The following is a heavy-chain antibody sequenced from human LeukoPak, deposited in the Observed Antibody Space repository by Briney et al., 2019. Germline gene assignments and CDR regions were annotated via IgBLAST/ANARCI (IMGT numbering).Heavy chain of an antibody. J-gene: IGHJ4*02. D-gene: IGHD3/OR15-3a*01. V-gene: IGHV4-59*01. CDR2: IYYSGST. Sequence: RSSETLSLTCAVYGGSFSGYYWSWIRQPPGKGLEWLGYIYYSGSTNYNPSLKSRVTISVDTSKNQFSLKLSSVTAADTAVYYCARQTGSGLFILPGGQGTLVTVSS. CDR3: ARQTGSGLFILP. CDR1: GGSFSGYY.